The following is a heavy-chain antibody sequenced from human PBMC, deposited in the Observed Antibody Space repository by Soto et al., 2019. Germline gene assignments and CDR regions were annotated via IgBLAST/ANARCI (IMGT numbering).Heavy chain of an antibody. D-gene: IGHD6-13*01. J-gene: IGHJ5*02. V-gene: IGHV3-23*01. CDR1: GFTFSSYA. Sequence: PGWSLRLYCAASGFTFSSYAMSRVRQAPGKGLEWVSAISGSGGSTYYADSVKGRFTISRDNSKNTLYLQMNSLRAEDTAVYYCAKVGSSWYFQGLSWFDPWGQGTLVTVSS. CDR3: AKVGSSWYFQGLSWFDP. CDR2: ISGSGGST.